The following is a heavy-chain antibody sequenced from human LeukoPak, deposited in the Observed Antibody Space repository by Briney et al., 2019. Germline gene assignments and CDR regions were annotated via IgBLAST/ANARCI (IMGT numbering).Heavy chain of an antibody. V-gene: IGHV3-48*03. CDR3: AELGITMIGGV. J-gene: IGHJ6*04. Sequence: GGSLRLSCAASGFSVSTFYMSWVRQAPGKGLEWVSYISSSGSTIYYADSVKGRFTISRDNAKNSLYLQMNSLRAEDTAVYYCAELGITMIGGVWGKGTTVTISS. CDR1: GFSVSTFY. CDR2: ISSSGSTI. D-gene: IGHD3-10*02.